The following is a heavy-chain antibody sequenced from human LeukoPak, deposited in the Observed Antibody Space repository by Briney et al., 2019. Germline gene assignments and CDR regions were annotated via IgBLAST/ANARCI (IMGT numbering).Heavy chain of an antibody. V-gene: IGHV3-23*01. Sequence: GGSLRLSCATSGFTFSSYGMSWVRQAPGKGLEWVSAISGSGGSTYYADSVKGRFTISRDNSKNTLYLQMNSLRAEDTAVYYCAKDGDTAMVPDYWGQGTLVTVSS. J-gene: IGHJ4*02. CDR2: ISGSGGST. CDR3: AKDGDTAMVPDY. D-gene: IGHD5-18*01. CDR1: GFTFSSYG.